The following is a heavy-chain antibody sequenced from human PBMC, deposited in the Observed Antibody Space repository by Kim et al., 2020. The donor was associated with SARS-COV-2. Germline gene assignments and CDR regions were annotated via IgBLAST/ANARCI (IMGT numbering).Heavy chain of an antibody. CDR3: ARHQLAALGYDYIWGGDRSPFVT. Sequence: SETLSLTCTVSGGSISSSSYYWGWIRQPPGKGLEWIGSIYYSGSTYYNPALKSRVTISVDTSKNQFSLKLSSVTAADTAVYYCARHQLAALGYDYIWGGDRSPFVTWGQGTLVTVSS. CDR2: IYYSGST. V-gene: IGHV4-39*01. D-gene: IGHD3-16*02. CDR1: GGSISSSSYY. J-gene: IGHJ5*02.